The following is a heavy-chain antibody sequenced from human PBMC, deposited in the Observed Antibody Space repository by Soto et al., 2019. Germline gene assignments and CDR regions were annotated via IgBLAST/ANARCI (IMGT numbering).Heavy chain of an antibody. CDR3: AHTTKITIFGVVIGNWFDP. J-gene: IGHJ5*02. CDR1: GFSLSTSGVG. D-gene: IGHD3-3*01. CDR2: IYWNDDK. V-gene: IGHV2-5*01. Sequence: KESGPTLVKPTQTLTLTCTFSGFSLSTSGVGVGWIRQPPGNALEWLALIYWNDDKRYSPSLKSRLTITKDTSKNQVVLTMTNMDPVDTATYYCAHTTKITIFGVVIGNWFDPWGQGTLVTVSS.